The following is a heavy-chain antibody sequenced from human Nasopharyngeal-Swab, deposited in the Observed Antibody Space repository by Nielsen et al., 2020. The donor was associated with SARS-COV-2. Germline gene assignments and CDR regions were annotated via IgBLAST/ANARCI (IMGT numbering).Heavy chain of an antibody. CDR2: INAGNGNT. CDR3: ARPDGSGYNWFDP. CDR1: GYTFTSYA. Sequence: ASVKVSCKASGYTFTSYAMHWVREAPGQRLEWRGWINAGNGNTKYSQKFQGRVTITRDTSASTAYMELSSLRSEDTAVYYCARPDGSGYNWFDPWGQGTLVTVSS. V-gene: IGHV1-3*01. J-gene: IGHJ5*02. D-gene: IGHD3-10*01.